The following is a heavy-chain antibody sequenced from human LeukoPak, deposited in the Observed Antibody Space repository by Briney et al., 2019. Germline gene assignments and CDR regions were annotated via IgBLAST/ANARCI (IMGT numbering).Heavy chain of an antibody. J-gene: IGHJ6*02. Sequence: ASVKVSCKASGYTFTSYDINWVRQAPGQGLEWMGWMNPNSGNTGYAQKFQGRVTMTRNTSISTAYMELSSLRSEDTAVYYCARTSSAALYYYYYGMDVWGQGTTVTVSS. D-gene: IGHD2-2*01. V-gene: IGHV1-8*01. CDR3: ARTSSAALYYYYYGMDV. CDR1: GYTFTSYD. CDR2: MNPNSGNT.